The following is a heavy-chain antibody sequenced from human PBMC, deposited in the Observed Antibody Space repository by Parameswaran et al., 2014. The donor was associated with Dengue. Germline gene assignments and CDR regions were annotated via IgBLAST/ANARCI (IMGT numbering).Heavy chain of an antibody. CDR2: TYYRSKWYN. CDR3: ARFKTWDIVVVPAAILAKGYFDY. Sequence: KWIRQSPSRGLEWLGRTYYRSKWYNDYAVSVKSRITINPDTSKNQFSLQLNSVTPEDTAVYYCARFKTWDIVVVPAAILAKGYFDYWGQGTLVTVSS. V-gene: IGHV6-1*01. D-gene: IGHD2-2*01. J-gene: IGHJ4*02.